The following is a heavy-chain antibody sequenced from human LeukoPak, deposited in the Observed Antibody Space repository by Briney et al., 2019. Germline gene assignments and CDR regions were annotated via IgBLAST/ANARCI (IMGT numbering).Heavy chain of an antibody. CDR2: VSYSGRT. CDR3: ARHERGAENLDY. V-gene: IGHV4-59*08. CDR1: SGSISNYY. D-gene: IGHD1-1*01. Sequence: SETLSLTCTVSSGSISNYYWSWIRQHPGKGLECIGYVSYSGRTNHNPSLKSRVTISADTSKNRFSLKLTSVTAADTAVYYCARHERGAENLDYWGQGTLVTVSS. J-gene: IGHJ4*02.